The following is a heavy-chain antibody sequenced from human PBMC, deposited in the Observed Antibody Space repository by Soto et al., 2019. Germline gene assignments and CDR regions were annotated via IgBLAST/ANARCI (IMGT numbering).Heavy chain of an antibody. Sequence: GGSLRLSCAASGFTFSSYSMNWVRQAPGKGLEWVSYISSSSTIYYADSVKGRFTISRDNAKNSLYLQMNSLRDEDTAVYYCARGPYGDYSTFDYWGQGTLVTVSS. V-gene: IGHV3-48*02. J-gene: IGHJ4*02. CDR3: ARGPYGDYSTFDY. CDR1: GFTFSSYS. D-gene: IGHD4-17*01. CDR2: ISSSSTI.